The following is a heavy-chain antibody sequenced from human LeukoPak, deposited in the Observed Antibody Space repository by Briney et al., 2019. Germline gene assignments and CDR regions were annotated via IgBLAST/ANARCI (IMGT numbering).Heavy chain of an antibody. J-gene: IGHJ4*02. CDR2: IWYDGTNK. CDR3: AKPPDGYNSGAFGY. CDR1: GCPFSSHG. V-gene: IGHV3-33*06. D-gene: IGHD5-24*01. Sequence: SLRLSRTASGCPFSSHGMQGVRQPPCKGLTCVALIWYDGTNKYCADSVKGRFAISRDNSKNTLYLEMNSLRVEDTAVYYCAKPPDGYNSGAFGYWGQGTLVTVSS.